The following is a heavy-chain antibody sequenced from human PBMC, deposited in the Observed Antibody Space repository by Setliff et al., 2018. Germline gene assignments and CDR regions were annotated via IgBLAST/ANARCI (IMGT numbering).Heavy chain of an antibody. D-gene: IGHD2-21*02. CDR3: ARDLGHGGDSGY. Sequence: SETLSLTCTVSGYSISSGYIWGWIRQPPGKGLEWVGNIGHTGSINYNPSLKRRLTISRDTSKNQVSLKLNSVTATDTAVYYCARDLGHGGDSGYWGQGILVTVSS. V-gene: IGHV4-38-2*02. CDR1: GYSISSGYI. J-gene: IGHJ4*02. CDR2: IGHTGSI.